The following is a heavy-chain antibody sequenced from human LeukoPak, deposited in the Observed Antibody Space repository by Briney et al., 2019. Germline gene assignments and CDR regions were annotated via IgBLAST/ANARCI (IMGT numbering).Heavy chain of an antibody. V-gene: IGHV4-38-2*02. CDR2: IYHSGST. CDR1: GYSISSGYY. J-gene: IGHJ6*03. CDR3: ARVPHGEVHYMDV. D-gene: IGHD3-10*01. Sequence: KASETLSLTCTVSGYSISSGYYWGWIRQPPGKGLEWIGSIYHSGSTYYNPSLESRVTISVDTSKNQFSLKLSSVTAADTAVYYCARVPHGEVHYMDVWGKGTMVTISS.